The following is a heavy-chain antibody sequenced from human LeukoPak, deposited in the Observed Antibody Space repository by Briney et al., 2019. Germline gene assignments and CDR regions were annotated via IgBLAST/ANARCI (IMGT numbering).Heavy chain of an antibody. CDR3: ARGDYDFWSGPTGMDV. CDR1: EFTFISYT. V-gene: IGHV3-48*01. Sequence: GGSLRLSCAPSEFTFISYTINWFRQAPGKGLEWFSYISSSSSTIYYADSVKGRFTISRDNAKNSLYLQMNSLRAEDTAVYYCARGDYDFWSGPTGMDVWGQGTTVTVSS. CDR2: ISSSSSTI. D-gene: IGHD3-3*01. J-gene: IGHJ6*02.